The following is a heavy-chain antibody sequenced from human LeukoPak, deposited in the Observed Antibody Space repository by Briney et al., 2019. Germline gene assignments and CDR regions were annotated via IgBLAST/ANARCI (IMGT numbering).Heavy chain of an antibody. D-gene: IGHD1-26*01. V-gene: IGHV1-24*01. CDR3: ATVTGRMGATGFDH. Sequence: ASVKVSCKVSGYTLTELSMHWVRQAPGKGLEWMGGFDPEDGETIYAQKFQGRVTMTEDTSTDTAYMELSSLRSEDTAVYYCATVTGRMGATGFDHWGQGTLVTVSS. CDR2: FDPEDGET. J-gene: IGHJ4*02. CDR1: GYTLTELS.